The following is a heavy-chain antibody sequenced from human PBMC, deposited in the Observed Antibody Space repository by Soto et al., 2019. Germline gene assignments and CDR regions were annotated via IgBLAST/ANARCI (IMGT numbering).Heavy chain of an antibody. CDR2: IIPIFGTA. CDR1: GGTFSSYA. V-gene: IGHV1-69*01. D-gene: IGHD3-16*01. Sequence: SAKVSCKASGGTFSSYAISWVRQAPGQGLEWMGGIIPIFGTANYAQKFQGRVTITADESTSTAYMELSSLRSEDTAVYYCARGMAIIGGICDYWGQGTLVTVSS. CDR3: ARGMAIIGGICDY. J-gene: IGHJ4*02.